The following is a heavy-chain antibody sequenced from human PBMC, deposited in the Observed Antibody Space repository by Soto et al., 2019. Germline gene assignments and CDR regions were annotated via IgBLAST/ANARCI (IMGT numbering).Heavy chain of an antibody. J-gene: IGHJ5*02. CDR3: ARGGRAGNWFDP. CDR1: GGSITNYY. D-gene: IGHD1-26*01. Sequence: KSSETLSLTCTVSGGSITNYYWSWIRQPPGKGLEWIGYIYYSGSTDYDYNPSLKSRVTISVDTSKKQFSLTLSSVTAADTAVYYCARGGRAGNWFDPWGQGTLVTVSS. CDR2: IYYSGSTDY. V-gene: IGHV4-59*01.